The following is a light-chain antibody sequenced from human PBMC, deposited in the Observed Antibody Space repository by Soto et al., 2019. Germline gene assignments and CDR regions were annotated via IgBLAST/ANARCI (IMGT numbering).Light chain of an antibody. CDR3: QSSDSRLSGSDV. CDR2: EVT. CDR1: SGDIGSYNR. V-gene: IGLV2-14*01. J-gene: IGLJ1*01. Sequence: QSVLTQPASVSGSPGQSITISCTGTSGDIGSYNRVSWYQQHPGKAPKLIIYEVTDRPSGVSNRFSGSKSGNTASLAITGLQADDEADYYCQSSDSRLSGSDVFGTGTKVTVL.